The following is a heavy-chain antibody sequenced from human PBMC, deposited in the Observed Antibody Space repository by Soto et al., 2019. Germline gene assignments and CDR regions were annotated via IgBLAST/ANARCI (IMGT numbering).Heavy chain of an antibody. CDR3: ARGHGMDV. J-gene: IGHJ6*02. CDR2: ISGSGSNI. CDR1: GFTFSNYG. V-gene: IGHV3-21*01. Sequence: GGSLRLSCAASGFTFSNYGMNWVRQAPGKGLGWVSFISGSGSNIYYADSVKGRFTISRDNARNSLFLQMNSLRDEDTAVFYCARGHGMDVWGQGTTVTVSS.